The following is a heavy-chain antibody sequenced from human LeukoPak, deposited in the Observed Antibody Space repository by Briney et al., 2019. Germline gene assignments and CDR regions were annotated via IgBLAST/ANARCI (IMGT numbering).Heavy chain of an antibody. CDR2: IYSGGST. CDR3: ARLRIAVAGPRVNWFDP. V-gene: IGHV3-66*04. D-gene: IGHD6-19*01. J-gene: IGHJ5*02. Sequence: HPGGSLRLSCAASGFTVSSNHMSWVRQAPGKGLEWVSVIYSGGSTYYADSVKGRFTISRDNSKNTLYLQMNSLRAEDTAVYYCARLRIAVAGPRVNWFDPWGQGTLVTVSS. CDR1: GFTVSSNH.